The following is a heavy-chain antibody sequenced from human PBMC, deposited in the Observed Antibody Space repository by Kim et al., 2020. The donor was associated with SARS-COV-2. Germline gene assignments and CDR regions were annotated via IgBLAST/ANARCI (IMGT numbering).Heavy chain of an antibody. CDR3: AKVLNPSWFGELYGTTDAFDI. CDR2: ISGSGGST. CDR1: GFTFSSYA. D-gene: IGHD3-10*01. Sequence: GGSLRLSCAASGFTFSSYAMSWVRQAPGKGLEWVSAISGSGGSTYYADSVKGRFTISRDNSKNTLYLQMNSLRAEDTAVYYCAKVLNPSWFGELYGTTDAFDIWGQGTMVTVSS. J-gene: IGHJ3*02. V-gene: IGHV3-23*01.